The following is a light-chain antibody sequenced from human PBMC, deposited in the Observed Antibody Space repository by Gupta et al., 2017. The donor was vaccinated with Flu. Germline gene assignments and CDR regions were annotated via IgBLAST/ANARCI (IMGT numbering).Light chain of an antibody. V-gene: IGKV3-11*01. CDR2: DAS. CDR1: QSVSSY. CDR3: QQRSNWPPPT. J-gene: IGKJ2*01. Sequence: EIVLTQSPATMSLSPGERATLSCRASQSVSSYLAWYQQKPGQAPRLLIYDASNRATGIPARFSGSGSGTDFTLTISSLEPEDFAVYYFQQRSNWPPPTFGQGTKLEIK.